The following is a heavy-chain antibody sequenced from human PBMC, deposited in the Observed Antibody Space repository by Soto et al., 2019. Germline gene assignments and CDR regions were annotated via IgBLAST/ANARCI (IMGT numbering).Heavy chain of an antibody. CDR3: ATSVSNAREN. CDR1: SVSINSAYW. J-gene: IGHJ4*02. D-gene: IGHD2-8*01. V-gene: IGHV4-4*02. CDR2: IHHTGNT. Sequence: QVQLQESGPGLVKPSGTLSLTCAVSSVSINSAYWWNWVRQPPGKGLEWIGEIHHTGNTNYNPSLRSRVTISVDQSKNQFPLILTSVTAADTAIYYCATSVSNARENWGPGTRVTVSS.